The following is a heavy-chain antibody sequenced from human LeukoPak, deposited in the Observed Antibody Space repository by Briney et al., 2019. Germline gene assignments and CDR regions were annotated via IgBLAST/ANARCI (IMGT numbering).Heavy chain of an antibody. CDR2: INPNTGAT. CDR1: GYTFTGHY. J-gene: IGHJ6*03. V-gene: IGHV1-2*04. CDR3: ARVLRYSSSWPDYYYYYYMDV. Sequence: ASVKVSCKASGYTFTGHYVHWVRQAPGQGLEYMGCINPNTGATNYAQRFQGWVTMTTDTSTSTAYMELRSLRSDDTAVYYCARVLRYSSSWPDYYYYYYMDVWGKGTTVTVSS. D-gene: IGHD6-13*01.